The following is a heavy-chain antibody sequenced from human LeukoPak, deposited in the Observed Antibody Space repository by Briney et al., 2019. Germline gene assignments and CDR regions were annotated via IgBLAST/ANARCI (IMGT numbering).Heavy chain of an antibody. D-gene: IGHD3-9*01. J-gene: IGHJ4*02. V-gene: IGHV4-59*01. CDR2: IYYSGGT. CDR1: GGSISNYY. Sequence: SETLSLTCTVSGGSISNYYWSWVRQPPGKGLESMGYIYYSGGTNYNPSLKSRVTISVDTSKNQFFLKLNSVTAADTAVYYCARGRFELPYWGQGTLVAVSS. CDR3: ARGRFELPY.